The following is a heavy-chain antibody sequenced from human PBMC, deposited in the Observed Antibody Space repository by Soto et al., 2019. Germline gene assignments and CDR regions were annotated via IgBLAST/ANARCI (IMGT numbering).Heavy chain of an antibody. J-gene: IGHJ4*02. CDR1: GYTFTSYY. V-gene: IGHV1-46*01. Sequence: ASVKVSCKASGYTFTSYYMHWVRQAPGQGLEWMGIINPSGGSTSYAPNLQGRVTMTTDTSTTTAYMELRSLTSDDTAVYYCAREMWTRSGPQNFFDYWGLGALVTVSS. CDR2: INPSGGST. D-gene: IGHD6-25*01. CDR3: AREMWTRSGPQNFFDY.